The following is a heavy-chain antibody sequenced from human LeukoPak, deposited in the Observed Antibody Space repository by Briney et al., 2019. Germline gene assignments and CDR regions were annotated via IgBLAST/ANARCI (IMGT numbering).Heavy chain of an antibody. V-gene: IGHV4-61*02. J-gene: IGHJ4*02. CDR3: ARHKDGSSAYYPFDY. CDR2: IYTSGST. D-gene: IGHD3-22*01. Sequence: PSQTLSLTCTVSGGSTSSGSYYWSWIRQPAGKGLEWIGRIYTSGSTNYNPSLKSRVTISVDTSKNQFSLKLSSVTAADTAVYYCARHKDGSSAYYPFDYWGQGTLVTVSS. CDR1: GGSTSSGSYY.